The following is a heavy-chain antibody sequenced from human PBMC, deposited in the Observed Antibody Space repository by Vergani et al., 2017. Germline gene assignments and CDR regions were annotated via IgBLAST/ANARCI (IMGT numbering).Heavy chain of an antibody. V-gene: IGHV4-39*07. J-gene: IGHJ5*02. CDR2: INHSGST. Sequence: QVQLQESGPGLVKPSQTLSLTCTVSGGSISSGSYYWSWIRQPPGKGLEWIGEINHSGSTNYNPSLKSRVTISVDTSKNQFSLKLSSVTAADTAVYYCARGRYDFWSGYSGLADNWFDPWGQGTLVTVSS. CDR3: ARGRYDFWSGYSGLADNWFDP. CDR1: GGSISSGSYY. D-gene: IGHD3-3*01.